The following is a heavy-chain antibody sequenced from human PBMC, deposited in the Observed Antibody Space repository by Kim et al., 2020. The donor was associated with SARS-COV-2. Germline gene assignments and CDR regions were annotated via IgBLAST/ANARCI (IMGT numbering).Heavy chain of an antibody. J-gene: IGHJ6*02. CDR2: IKQDGSEK. CDR1: GFTFSSYW. D-gene: IGHD3-9*01. Sequence: GGSLRLSCAASGFTFSSYWMSWVRQAPGKGLEWVANIKQDGSEKYYVDSVKGRFTISRDNAKNSLYLQMNSLRAEDTAVYYCARGPPDYDILTGYYYYYYYGMDVWGQGTTVTVSS. V-gene: IGHV3-7*01. CDR3: ARGPPDYDILTGYYYYYYYGMDV.